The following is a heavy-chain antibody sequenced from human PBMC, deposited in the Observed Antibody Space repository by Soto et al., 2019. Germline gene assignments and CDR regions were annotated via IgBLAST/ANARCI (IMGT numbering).Heavy chain of an antibody. V-gene: IGHV3-23*01. Sequence: GGSLRLSCAASGFTFSSYAMSWVRQAPGKGLEWVSVISGSGSSTYYADSVKGRFTISRDNSKNTLYVQMNSLRAEDTAVYFCAKGDYYDFWSGYYYYFDYWGQGTLVTVSS. CDR2: ISGSGSST. D-gene: IGHD3-3*01. CDR3: AKGDYYDFWSGYYYYFDY. CDR1: GFTFSSYA. J-gene: IGHJ4*02.